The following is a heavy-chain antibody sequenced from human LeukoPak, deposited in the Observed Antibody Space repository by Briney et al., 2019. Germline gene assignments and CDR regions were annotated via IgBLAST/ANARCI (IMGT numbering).Heavy chain of an antibody. CDR1: GYTFTGYY. D-gene: IGHD4/OR15-4a*01. J-gene: IGHJ3*02. V-gene: IGHV1-2*02. CDR3: ARRCSPYDAFDI. Sequence: ASVKVSCKASGYTFTGYYIQWMRQAPGQGLEWMGWINPNSGGTSYAQKFQGRVTMTGDTSISTAYMELSRLRSDDTAVYYCARRCSPYDAFDIWGQGTMVTVSS. CDR2: INPNSGGT.